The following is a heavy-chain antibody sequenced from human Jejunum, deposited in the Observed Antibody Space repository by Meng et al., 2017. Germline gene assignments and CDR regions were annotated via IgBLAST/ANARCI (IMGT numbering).Heavy chain of an antibody. V-gene: IGHV2-5*02. J-gene: IGHJ4*02. D-gene: IGHD4-11*01. CDR3: AYRPDYRNFFDS. Sequence: IIIKLSGPTLVHPPQHLTRTCSFSGFSLSTRRVGVGWIRLPLGKALEWLALIYGDDDKTFTPSLKRRIAITRDTSKNQVVLTVTNVDPVDTATYYCAYRPDYRNFFDSWGQGTLVTVSS. CDR2: IYGDDDK. CDR1: GFSLSTRRVG.